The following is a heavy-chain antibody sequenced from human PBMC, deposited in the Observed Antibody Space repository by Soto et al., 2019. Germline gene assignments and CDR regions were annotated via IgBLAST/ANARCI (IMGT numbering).Heavy chain of an antibody. D-gene: IGHD5-12*01. Sequence: KTSETLSLTCAVYGGSFSGYYWSWIRQPPGKGLEWIGEINHSGSTNYNPSLKSRVTISVDTSKNQFSLKLSSVTAADTAVYYCASRDGYNRRFDYWGQGTLVTVSS. CDR1: GGSFSGYY. CDR2: INHSGST. V-gene: IGHV4-34*01. CDR3: ASRDGYNRRFDY. J-gene: IGHJ4*02.